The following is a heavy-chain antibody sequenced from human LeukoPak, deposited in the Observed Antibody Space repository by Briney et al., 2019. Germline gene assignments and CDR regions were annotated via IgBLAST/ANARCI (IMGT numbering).Heavy chain of an antibody. Sequence: GGSLRLSCAASGFTFSDYYMSWIRQAPGRGLEWVSYITGSGSTIYYADSVKGRFTISRDNAKNSLYLQMNSLRAEDTAVYYCAREGSVGYYFDYWGQGTLVTVSS. J-gene: IGHJ4*02. CDR3: AREGSVGYYFDY. CDR1: GFTFSDYY. CDR2: ITGSGSTI. V-gene: IGHV3-11*01. D-gene: IGHD2-15*01.